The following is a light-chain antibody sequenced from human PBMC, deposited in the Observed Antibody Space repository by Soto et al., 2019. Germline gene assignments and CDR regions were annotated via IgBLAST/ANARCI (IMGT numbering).Light chain of an antibody. CDR2: EVT. J-gene: IGLJ1*01. V-gene: IGLV2-14*01. Sequence: QSVLTQPASVSGSPGQSITISCTGTSSTVGGYNYVSWYQQHPGKAPKLVIYEVTKRPSGVPDRFSGSKSGNTASLTVSGLQAEDEADYYCSSFTGASTIFGTGTKVTVL. CDR1: SSTVGGYNY. CDR3: SSFTGASTI.